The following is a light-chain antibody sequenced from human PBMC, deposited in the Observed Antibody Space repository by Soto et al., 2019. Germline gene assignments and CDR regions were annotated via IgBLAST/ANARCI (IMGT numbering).Light chain of an antibody. CDR2: DAS. J-gene: IGKJ4*01. V-gene: IGKV1-5*01. CDR1: QSISNW. Sequence: DIQMTQSPSTLSASVGYRFTITCRASQSISNWLAWYQQKPGKAPKLLIYDASSLQSGVPSRFSGSGSGTEFTLTIRSLQPDDFATYYCQQYNSYSALTFGGGTTGDIK. CDR3: QQYNSYSALT.